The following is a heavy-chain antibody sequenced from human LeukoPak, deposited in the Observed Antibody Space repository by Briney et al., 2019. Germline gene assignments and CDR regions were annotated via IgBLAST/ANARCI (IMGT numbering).Heavy chain of an antibody. V-gene: IGHV4-59*01. Sequence: KSSETLSLTCAVYGGSFSGYYWSWIRQPPGKGLEWIGYIYYSGSTNYNPSLKSRVTISVDTSKNQFSLKLSSVTAADTAVYYCARVFVWFGELHRLPSDYYYMDVWGKGTTVTVSS. CDR2: IYYSGST. J-gene: IGHJ6*03. CDR1: GGSFSGYY. CDR3: ARVFVWFGELHRLPSDYYYMDV. D-gene: IGHD3-10*01.